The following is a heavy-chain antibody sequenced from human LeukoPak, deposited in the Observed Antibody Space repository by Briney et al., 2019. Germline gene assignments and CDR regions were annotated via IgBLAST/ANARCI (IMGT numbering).Heavy chain of an antibody. V-gene: IGHV1-69*05. CDR2: IIPIFGTA. Sequence: SVKVSCKASGGTFSSYAISWVRQAPRQGLEWMGGIIPIFGTANYAQKFQGRVTITTDESTSTAYMELSSLRSEDTAVYYCAREIVGAYYFDYWGQGTLVTVSS. CDR1: GGTFSSYA. D-gene: IGHD1-26*01. CDR3: AREIVGAYYFDY. J-gene: IGHJ4*02.